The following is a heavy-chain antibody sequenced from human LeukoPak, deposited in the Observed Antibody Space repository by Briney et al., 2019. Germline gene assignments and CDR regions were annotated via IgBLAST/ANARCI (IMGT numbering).Heavy chain of an antibody. D-gene: IGHD3-10*01. Sequence: ASVKVSFKASGYTFTGYYMHWVRQAPGQGLEWMGWINPNSGGTNYAQKFQGRVTMTRDTSISTAYMELSRLRSDDTAVYYCARRAYGSGSYRADFDYWGQGTLVTVSS. CDR3: ARRAYGSGSYRADFDY. V-gene: IGHV1-2*02. J-gene: IGHJ4*02. CDR1: GYTFTGYY. CDR2: INPNSGGT.